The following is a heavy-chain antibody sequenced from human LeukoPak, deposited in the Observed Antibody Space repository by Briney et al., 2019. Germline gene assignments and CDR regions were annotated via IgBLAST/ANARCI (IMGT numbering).Heavy chain of an antibody. D-gene: IGHD6-13*01. Sequence: GASVKVSCKASGYTFTTYDINWVGQAPGQGLEWLGWMSPNSGNTGYAHKFQGRVIMTRDTSISTAYMELSSLRSEDTAVYYCARGGAAAAADYWGQGTLVTVSS. V-gene: IGHV1-8*01. CDR2: MSPNSGNT. CDR1: GYTFTTYD. J-gene: IGHJ4*02. CDR3: ARGGAAAAADY.